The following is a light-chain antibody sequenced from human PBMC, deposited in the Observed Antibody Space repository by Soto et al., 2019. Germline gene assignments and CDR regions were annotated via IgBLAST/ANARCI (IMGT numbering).Light chain of an antibody. Sequence: QMTLTKNSLSSSVGDRVTITCQASQNINNYLNWYQQKPGRAPKLLIYDASNLEAGVPSRFRGSGSGTDFTFTISRLQPDDIATYYCQQYYNLPTFGQGTRLEIK. CDR3: QQYYNLPT. J-gene: IGKJ5*01. CDR2: DAS. V-gene: IGKV1-33*01. CDR1: QNINNY.